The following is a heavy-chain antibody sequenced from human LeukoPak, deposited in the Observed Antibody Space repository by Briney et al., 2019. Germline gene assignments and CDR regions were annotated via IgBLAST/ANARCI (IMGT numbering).Heavy chain of an antibody. D-gene: IGHD1-26*01. CDR1: GGSISSYY. CDR3: AREGVGALYYYYYMDV. Sequence: SETLSVTCTVSGGSISSYYWSWIRQPAGKGLEWIGRIYTSGSTNYNPSLKSRVTMSVDTSKNQFSLKLSSVTAADTAVYYCAREGVGALYYYYYMDVWGKGTTVTVSS. V-gene: IGHV4-4*07. CDR2: IYTSGST. J-gene: IGHJ6*03.